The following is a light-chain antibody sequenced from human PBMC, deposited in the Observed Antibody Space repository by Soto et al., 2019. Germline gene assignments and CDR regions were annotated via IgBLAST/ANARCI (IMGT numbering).Light chain of an antibody. CDR1: QSLLHSNGYND. CDR2: WGS. V-gene: IGKV2-28*01. Sequence: DTVMTQSPLSLSVTPGGPASISCRSSQSLLHSNGYNDLDWYVHKPGQSPQLLIYWGSNRASGVPERFSVSESVTDFTLKISRVEAEDVGVYYCKQGLQSPVSFGGGTKVEIK. CDR3: KQGLQSPVS. J-gene: IGKJ4*01.